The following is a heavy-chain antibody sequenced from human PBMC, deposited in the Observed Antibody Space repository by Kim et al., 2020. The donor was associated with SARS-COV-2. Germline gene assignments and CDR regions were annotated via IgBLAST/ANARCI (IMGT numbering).Heavy chain of an antibody. Sequence: SVKVSCKASGGTFSSYAISWVRQAPGQGLEWMGGIIPIFGTANYAQKFQGRVTITADESTSTAYMELSSLRSEDTAVYYCARGQWGRGVITSYYYYGMDVWGQGTTVTVSS. V-gene: IGHV1-69*13. CDR3: ARGQWGRGVITSYYYYGMDV. CDR1: GGTFSSYA. J-gene: IGHJ6*02. D-gene: IGHD3-10*01. CDR2: IIPIFGTA.